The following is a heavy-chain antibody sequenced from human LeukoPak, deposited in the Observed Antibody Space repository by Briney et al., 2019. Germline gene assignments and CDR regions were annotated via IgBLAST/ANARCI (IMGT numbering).Heavy chain of an antibody. V-gene: IGHV3-74*01. CDR2: INADGTST. Sequence: PGGSLRLSCAASGFTFSSYWMHWVRQAPGKGLVWVSRINADGTSTSYADSVKGRFTISRDNAKNTLYLQMNSLRAEDTAVYYCAREQSFETGLDSWGQGTLVTVSS. J-gene: IGHJ4*02. CDR3: AREQSFETGLDS. CDR1: GFTFSSYW. D-gene: IGHD7-27*01.